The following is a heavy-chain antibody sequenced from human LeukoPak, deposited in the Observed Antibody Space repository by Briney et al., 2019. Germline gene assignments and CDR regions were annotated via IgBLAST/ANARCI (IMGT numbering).Heavy chain of an antibody. CDR1: GFTFSNYA. D-gene: IGHD6-19*01. Sequence: GGSLRLSCAASGFTFSNYAMSWVRQAPGKGLEWVSATSTGGGSTYYADSVKGRFTISRDNSKNTLDLQMKSLRAEDTAVYYCAKHSRQGLAGGFDYWGQGTLVTVSS. CDR2: TSTGGGST. J-gene: IGHJ4*02. V-gene: IGHV3-23*01. CDR3: AKHSRQGLAGGFDY.